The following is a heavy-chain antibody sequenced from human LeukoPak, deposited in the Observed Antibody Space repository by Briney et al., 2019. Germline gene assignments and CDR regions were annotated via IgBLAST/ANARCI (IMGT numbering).Heavy chain of an antibody. Sequence: PGGSLRLSCAASGFTFSSYAMSWVRQAPGKGLEWVSAISGSGGSTYYADSVKGRFTISRDNPKNTLYLQMNSLRAEDTAVYYCAKDYYYDSSGYSFDYWGQGTLVTVSS. V-gene: IGHV3-23*01. J-gene: IGHJ4*02. CDR3: AKDYYYDSSGYSFDY. CDR1: GFTFSSYA. D-gene: IGHD3-22*01. CDR2: ISGSGGST.